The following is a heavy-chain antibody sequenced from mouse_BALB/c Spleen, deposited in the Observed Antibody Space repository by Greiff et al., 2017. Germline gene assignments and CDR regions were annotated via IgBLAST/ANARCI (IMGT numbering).Heavy chain of an antibody. CDR2: INSNGGST. D-gene: IGHD4-1*01. CDR1: GFTFSSYY. J-gene: IGHJ1*01. CDR3: ARHFTGTGYFDV. V-gene: IGHV5-6-2*01. Sequence: EVKVVESGGGLVKLGGSLKLSCAASGFTFSSYYMSWVRQTPEKRLELVAAINSNGGSTYYPDTVKGRFTISRDNAKNTLYLQMSSLKSEDTALYYCARHFTGTGYFDVWGAGTTVTVSS.